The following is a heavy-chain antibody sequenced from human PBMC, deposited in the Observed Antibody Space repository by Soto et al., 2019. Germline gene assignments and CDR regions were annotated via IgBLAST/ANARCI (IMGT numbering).Heavy chain of an antibody. Sequence: GGSLRLSCAASGFTFSSYAMSWVRQAPGKGLEWVSAISGSGGSTYYADSVKGRFTISRDNSKNTLYLQMNSLRAEDTAVYYCAKARRNDFWSGSSGYYYGMDVWGQGTTVTVSS. CDR3: AKARRNDFWSGSSGYYYGMDV. CDR2: ISGSGGST. J-gene: IGHJ6*02. CDR1: GFTFSSYA. V-gene: IGHV3-23*01. D-gene: IGHD3-3*01.